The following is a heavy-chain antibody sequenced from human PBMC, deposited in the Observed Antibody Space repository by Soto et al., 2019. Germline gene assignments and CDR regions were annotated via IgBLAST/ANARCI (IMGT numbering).Heavy chain of an antibody. V-gene: IGHV3-30-3*01. J-gene: IGHJ4*02. D-gene: IGHD4-17*01. CDR1: GFTFSSYA. Sequence: QVQLVESGGGVVQPGRSLRLSCAASGFTFSSYAMHWVRQAPGKGLEWVAVISYDGSNKYYADSVKGRFTISRDNSKNTLYLQMNCLRAEDTAVYYCARGTYDYGDYDLDYWGQGTLVTVSS. CDR3: ARGTYDYGDYDLDY. CDR2: ISYDGSNK.